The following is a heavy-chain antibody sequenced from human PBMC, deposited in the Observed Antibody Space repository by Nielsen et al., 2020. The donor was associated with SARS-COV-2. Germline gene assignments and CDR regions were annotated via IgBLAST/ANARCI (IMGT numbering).Heavy chain of an antibody. D-gene: IGHD2-2*01. CDR1: GYIFTSYS. CDR2: FNGANGDT. J-gene: IGHJ3*02. V-gene: IGHV1-3*01. Sequence: ASVKVSCKASGYIFTSYSLHWVRQAPAQSLVWMGWFNGANGDTKYSQKFQGRVTITADKSTSTAYMELSSLRSEDTAVYYCAREGGPYCSSTSCSNAFDIWGQGTMVTVSS. CDR3: AREGGPYCSSTSCSNAFDI.